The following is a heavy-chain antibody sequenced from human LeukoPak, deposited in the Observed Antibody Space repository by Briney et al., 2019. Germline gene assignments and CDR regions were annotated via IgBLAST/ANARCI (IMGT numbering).Heavy chain of an antibody. J-gene: IGHJ3*02. Sequence: PSETLSLTCTVSGGSISSYYWSWIRQPAGKGLEWIGRIYTSGSTNYNPSLKSRVTMSVDTSKNQFSLKLSSVTAADTAVYYCARDLTVATRKAFDIWGQGTMVTVSS. V-gene: IGHV4-4*07. D-gene: IGHD5-12*01. CDR3: ARDLTVATRKAFDI. CDR2: IYTSGST. CDR1: GGSISSYY.